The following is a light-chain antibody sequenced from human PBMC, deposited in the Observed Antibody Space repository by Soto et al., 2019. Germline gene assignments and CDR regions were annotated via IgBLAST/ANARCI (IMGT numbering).Light chain of an antibody. CDR3: QQYGSSPPVFT. Sequence: EIVLTQSPGTLSLSPGERATLSCRASQSVSSNYLAWYQQRPGQAPRLLIFGASYRAAGIPDRFSGSGSGTDFTLTISRLEPEDFAVYYCQQYGSSPPVFTFGPGTKVDSK. V-gene: IGKV3-20*01. CDR2: GAS. J-gene: IGKJ3*01. CDR1: QSVSSNY.